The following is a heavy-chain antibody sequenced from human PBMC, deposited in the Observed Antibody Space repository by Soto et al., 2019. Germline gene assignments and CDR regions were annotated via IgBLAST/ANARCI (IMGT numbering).Heavy chain of an antibody. Sequence: ASETLSLTCTVSGGSISSSSYYWGWIRQPPGKGLEWIGSIYYSGSTYYNPSLQIRVTISVDTSKNQFSLKMSSVTAADTDVYYCASLGQGSSAPRGWFDPWGQGTLVTVSS. CDR3: ASLGQGSSAPRGWFDP. V-gene: IGHV4-39*01. CDR2: IYYSGST. D-gene: IGHD6-6*01. J-gene: IGHJ5*02. CDR1: GGSISSSSYY.